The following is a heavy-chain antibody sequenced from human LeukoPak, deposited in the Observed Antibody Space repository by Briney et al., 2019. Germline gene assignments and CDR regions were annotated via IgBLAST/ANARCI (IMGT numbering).Heavy chain of an antibody. V-gene: IGHV4-59*01. CDR1: GGSISSYY. CDR3: ARVGADYGDAFDI. J-gene: IGHJ3*02. CDR2: IYYSGST. D-gene: IGHD4-17*01. Sequence: SETLSLTCTVSGGSISSYYWSWIRQPPGKGLEWIGYIYYSGSTNYNPSLKSRVTISVDTSKNQFSLKLSSVTAADTAVYYCARVGADYGDAFDIWGQGTMVTVSS.